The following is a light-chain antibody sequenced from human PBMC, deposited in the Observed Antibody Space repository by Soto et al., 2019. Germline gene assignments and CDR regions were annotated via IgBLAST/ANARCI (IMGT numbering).Light chain of an antibody. CDR1: QSVSIK. V-gene: IGKV3-20*01. J-gene: IGKJ4*01. Sequence: EIVMTQSPATLAVSAWERATLSCRASQSVSIKLAWYQQKPGQAPRLLIYDASRRATGIPARFSGSGSGADFTLTISTLEPEDFAVYYCQQYGSSLTFGGGTKVDIK. CDR3: QQYGSSLT. CDR2: DAS.